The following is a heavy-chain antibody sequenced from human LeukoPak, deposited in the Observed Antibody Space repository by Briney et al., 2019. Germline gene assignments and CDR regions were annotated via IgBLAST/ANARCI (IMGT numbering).Heavy chain of an antibody. Sequence: GGSLRLSCAASGFTFSSYPMNWVRQAPGKGLEWVSSLSSSSTYTFYADSVKGRFTISRDNAKNSLYLQMNSLRAEDTAVYYCAREAAFDIWGQGTLVTVSS. CDR3: AREAAFDI. J-gene: IGHJ3*02. V-gene: IGHV3-21*06. CDR2: LSSSSTYT. CDR1: GFTFSSYP.